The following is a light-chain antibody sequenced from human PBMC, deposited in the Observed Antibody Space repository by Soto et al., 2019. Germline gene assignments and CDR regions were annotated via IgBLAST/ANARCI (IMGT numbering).Light chain of an antibody. J-gene: IGKJ4*01. Sequence: EIVMTQSPATLSVSPGERVTLSCRARQSVGSNLAWYQQTPGQAPRVVIYDASTRATVIPARFSGSGSGTEFTLTISSLQSEDFAVYYCQQYDTWLLTFGGGTKVEI. CDR2: DAS. CDR1: QSVGSN. CDR3: QQYDTWLLT. V-gene: IGKV3-15*01.